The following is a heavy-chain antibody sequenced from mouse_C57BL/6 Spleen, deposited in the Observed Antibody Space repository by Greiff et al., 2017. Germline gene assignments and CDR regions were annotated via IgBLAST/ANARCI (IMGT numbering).Heavy chain of an antibody. CDR2: IYPGSGST. CDR3: ATDYYGSSQGYFDV. J-gene: IGHJ1*03. D-gene: IGHD1-1*01. CDR1: GYTFTSYW. Sequence: QVQLQQSGAELVKPGASVKMSCKASGYTFTSYWITWVKQRPGQGLEWIGDIYPGSGSTNYNEKFKSKATLTVDTSSSTAYMQLSSLTSEDSAVYYCATDYYGSSQGYFDVWGTGTTVTVSS. V-gene: IGHV1-55*01.